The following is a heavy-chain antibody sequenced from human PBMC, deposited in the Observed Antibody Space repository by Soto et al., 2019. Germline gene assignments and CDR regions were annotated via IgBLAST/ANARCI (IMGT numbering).Heavy chain of an antibody. CDR1: GGSITTVGYL. V-gene: IGHV4-31*03. CDR3: ASTPTLGHYVYYGMDV. Sequence: QVQLQESGPGLVKPSQTLSLTCSVSGGSITTVGYLWSWIRQHPGKGLEWIGSIYYSGSTYHNPSLKGRVSISVETSEIQFTLKLNSVAGSDTAVYYCASTPTLGHYVYYGMDVWGRGTTVIVSS. CDR2: IYYSGST. D-gene: IGHD3-16*01. J-gene: IGHJ6*02.